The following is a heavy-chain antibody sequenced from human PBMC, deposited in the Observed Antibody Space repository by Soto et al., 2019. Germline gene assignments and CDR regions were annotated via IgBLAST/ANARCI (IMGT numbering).Heavy chain of an antibody. J-gene: IGHJ4*02. V-gene: IGHV3-11*01. D-gene: IGHD3-22*01. CDR2: ISSTGNTI. CDR3: ARDHRSGYYYIDY. CDR1: GFTFSDYY. Sequence: WGSLRLSCAASGFTFSDYYMSWIRQAPGKGLEWVSYISSTGNTIYYADSVKGRFTISRDNAKNSLYLQMNSLRADDTAVYYCARDHRSGYYYIDYWGQGTLVTVSS.